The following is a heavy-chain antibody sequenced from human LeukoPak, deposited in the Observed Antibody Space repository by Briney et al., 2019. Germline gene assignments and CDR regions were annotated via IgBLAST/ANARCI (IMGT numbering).Heavy chain of an antibody. Sequence: PGGSLRLSCAASGFTFSSYWMHWVRQAPGKGLVWVSRINSDGSSTTYADSVKGRFTISRDNAKNTLCLQMNSLRAEDTAVYYCARVDLVVAATYHAFDIWGQGTMVTVSS. V-gene: IGHV3-74*01. J-gene: IGHJ3*02. CDR2: INSDGSST. D-gene: IGHD2-15*01. CDR1: GFTFSSYW. CDR3: ARVDLVVAATYHAFDI.